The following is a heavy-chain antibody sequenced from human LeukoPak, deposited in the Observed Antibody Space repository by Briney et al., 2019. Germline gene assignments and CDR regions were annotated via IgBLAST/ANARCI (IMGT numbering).Heavy chain of an antibody. J-gene: IGHJ1*01. V-gene: IGHV1-18*01. Sequence: ASVKVSCKASGYAFTSYGISWVRQAPGQGLEWMGWISGYNGNTNYAQKLQGRVTMTTDTSTSTAYMELSSLRSEDTAVYYCARGPTPTSYYYDSSGYKCFQHWGQGTLVTVSS. CDR2: ISGYNGNT. CDR3: ARGPTPTSYYYDSSGYKCFQH. CDR1: GYAFTSYG. D-gene: IGHD3-22*01.